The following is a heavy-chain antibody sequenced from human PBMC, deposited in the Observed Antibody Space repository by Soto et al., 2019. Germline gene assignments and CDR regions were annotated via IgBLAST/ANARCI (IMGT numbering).Heavy chain of an antibody. CDR2: IYHSGST. J-gene: IGHJ6*01. Sequence: QVHLQESGPGLVQPSGTLSLTCSVSGGSISSSNWWSWVRQPPGKGLEWIGEIYHSGSTNYKPSLQSRVPLSVHKYKNKFSLKLSSVTAADPAVYSCGRVTGHSYYGMGVWGQGTTVT. D-gene: IGHD3-10*01. CDR1: GGSISSSNW. CDR3: GRVTGHSYYGMGV. V-gene: IGHV4-4*02.